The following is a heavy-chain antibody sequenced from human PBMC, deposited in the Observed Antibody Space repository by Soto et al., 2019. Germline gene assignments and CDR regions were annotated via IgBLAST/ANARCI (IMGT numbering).Heavy chain of an antibody. Sequence: ASVKVSCKASGGTFSSYAISWVRQAPGQGLEWMGGIIPIFGTANYAQKFQGRVTITADESTSTAYMELSSLRSEDTAVYYCARGIQYYYDSSGYGGFDYWGQGTLVTVSS. CDR2: IIPIFGTA. V-gene: IGHV1-69*13. CDR1: GGTFSSYA. J-gene: IGHJ4*02. D-gene: IGHD3-22*01. CDR3: ARGIQYYYDSSGYGGFDY.